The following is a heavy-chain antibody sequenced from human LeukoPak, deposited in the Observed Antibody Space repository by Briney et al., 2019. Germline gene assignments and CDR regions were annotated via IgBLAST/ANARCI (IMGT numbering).Heavy chain of an antibody. CDR3: ARDRGATLTGAPGLVLNARYWFDS. J-gene: IGHJ5*01. CDR1: GFTFSNYW. D-gene: IGHD4/OR15-4a*01. CDR2: IKSGRTSA. V-gene: IGHV3-74*01. Sequence: GGSLRLSCTASGFTFSNYWMHWVRQVPGKGLVWVSRIKSGRTSATYADSVKGRFTISRDNAKNTLFVQMNSLRDEDAAIYYGARDRGATLTGAPGLVLNARYWFDSWGQGTLVTVSS.